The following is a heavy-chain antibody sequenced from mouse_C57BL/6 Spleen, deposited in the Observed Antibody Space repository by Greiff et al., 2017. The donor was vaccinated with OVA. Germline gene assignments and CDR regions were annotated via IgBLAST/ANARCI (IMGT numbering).Heavy chain of an antibody. J-gene: IGHJ4*01. D-gene: IGHD1-1*01. CDR3: ARDDYYGSSSPYAMDY. CDR2: ISYDGSN. Sequence: EVKLMESGPGLVKPSQSLSLTCSVTGYSITSGYYWNWIRQFPGNKLEWMGYISYDGSNNYNPSLKNRISITRDTSKNQFFLKLNYVTTEDTATYYCARDDYYGSSSPYAMDYWGQGTSVTVSS. CDR1: GYSITSGYY. V-gene: IGHV3-6*01.